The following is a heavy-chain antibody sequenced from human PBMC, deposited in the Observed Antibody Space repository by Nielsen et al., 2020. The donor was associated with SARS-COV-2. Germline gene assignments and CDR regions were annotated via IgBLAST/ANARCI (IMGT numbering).Heavy chain of an antibody. V-gene: IGHV3-23*01. Sequence: GESLKISCAASGFTFSSYAMSWVRQAPGKGLEWVSAISGSGGSTYYADSVKGRFTISRDNSKNTLYLQMNSLRAEDTAVYYCAKANNPVIGVVIMWGQGTMVTVSS. CDR2: ISGSGGST. J-gene: IGHJ3*02. D-gene: IGHD3-22*01. CDR3: AKANNPVIGVVIM. CDR1: GFTFSSYA.